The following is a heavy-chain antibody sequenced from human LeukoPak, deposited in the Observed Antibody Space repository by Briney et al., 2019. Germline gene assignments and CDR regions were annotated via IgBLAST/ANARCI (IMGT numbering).Heavy chain of an antibody. J-gene: IGHJ4*02. V-gene: IGHV3-53*01. CDR2: IYSGGST. CDR1: GFTVSSNC. Sequence: GGSLRLSCAVSGFTVSSNCMSWVRQAPGKGLEWVSVIYSGGSTYYADSVKGRFTISRDNSKNTLYLQMNSLRAEDTAVYYCARGGYSFGVDYWGQGTLVTVSS. D-gene: IGHD5-18*01. CDR3: ARGGYSFGVDY.